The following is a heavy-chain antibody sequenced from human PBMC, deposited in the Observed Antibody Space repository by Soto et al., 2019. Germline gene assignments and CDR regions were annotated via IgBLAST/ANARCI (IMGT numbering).Heavy chain of an antibody. Sequence: EVQLVQSGAEVKKPGESLRISCKGSGYSFTSYWISWVRQMPGKGLEWMGRIDPSDSYTNYSPSFQGHVTISADKSISTAYLQGSSLKASDTAMYYCARHFRYYYGSGSTLAFDYWGQGTLVTVSS. D-gene: IGHD3-10*01. V-gene: IGHV5-10-1*01. CDR1: GYSFTSYW. J-gene: IGHJ4*02. CDR2: IDPSDSYT. CDR3: ARHFRYYYGSGSTLAFDY.